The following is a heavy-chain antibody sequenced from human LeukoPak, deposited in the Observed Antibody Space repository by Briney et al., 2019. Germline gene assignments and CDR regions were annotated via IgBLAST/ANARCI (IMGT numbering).Heavy chain of an antibody. J-gene: IGHJ4*02. CDR3: ARDPVGGSTEPFDY. V-gene: IGHV4-61*10. Sequence: SETLSLTCTVSGGSISSGIYYWSWIRQPAGKGLEWIGEINHSGSTNYNPSLKSRVTISVDTSKNQFSLKLSSVTAADTAVYYCARDPVGGSTEPFDYWGQGTLVTVSS. CDR2: INHSGST. D-gene: IGHD1-14*01. CDR1: GGSISSGIYY.